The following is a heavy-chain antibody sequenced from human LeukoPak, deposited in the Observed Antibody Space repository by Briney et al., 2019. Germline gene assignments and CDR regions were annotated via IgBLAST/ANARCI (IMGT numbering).Heavy chain of an antibody. CDR3: AWAYDSSGYQYFFDY. V-gene: IGHV3-72*01. Sequence: PGRSLRLSCAASGFTFSDHYMDGVREAPGKGLESGFGTRNKANSYTTEYASCVKGRFTISRDDSQNSLYLQMNSPKAEDRAVYYCAWAYDSSGYQYFFDYWGQGTLVTVSS. CDR1: GFTFSDHY. J-gene: IGHJ4*02. CDR2: TRNKANSYTT. D-gene: IGHD3-22*01.